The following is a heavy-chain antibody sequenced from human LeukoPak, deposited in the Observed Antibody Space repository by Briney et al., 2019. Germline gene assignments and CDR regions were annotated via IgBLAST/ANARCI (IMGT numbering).Heavy chain of an antibody. Sequence: SVKVSCKASGGTFSSYAISWVRQAPGQGLEWMGRIIPILGIANYAQKFQGRVTITADKSTSTAYMELSSLRSEDTAVYYCARDRSGSYYDIDYWGQGTLVTVSS. D-gene: IGHD1-26*01. CDR1: GGTFSSYA. J-gene: IGHJ4*02. V-gene: IGHV1-69*04. CDR3: ARDRSGSYYDIDY. CDR2: IIPILGIA.